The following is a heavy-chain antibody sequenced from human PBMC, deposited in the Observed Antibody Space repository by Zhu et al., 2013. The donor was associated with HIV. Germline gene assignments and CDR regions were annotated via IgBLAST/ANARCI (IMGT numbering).Heavy chain of an antibody. J-gene: IGHJ5*02. CDR1: GYTFTGYY. CDR3: ARPGISYYYDSSGYSWFDP. D-gene: IGHD3-22*01. Sequence: QVQLVQSGAEVKKPGASVKVSCKASGYTFTGYYMHWVRQAPGQGLEWMGWINPNSGGTNYAQKFQGRVTMTRDTSISTAYMELSRLRSDDTAVYYCARPGISYYYDSSGYSWFDPGPGNPGHRL. V-gene: IGHV1-2*02. CDR2: INPNSGGT.